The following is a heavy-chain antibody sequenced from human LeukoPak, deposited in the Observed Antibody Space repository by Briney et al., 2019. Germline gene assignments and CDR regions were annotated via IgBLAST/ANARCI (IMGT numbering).Heavy chain of an antibody. J-gene: IGHJ4*02. D-gene: IGHD3-10*01. CDR2: IKSSGTII. V-gene: IGHV3-48*02. Sequence: PGGSLRLSCAASGFTFSGFSMNWFRQAPGKGLEWVAYIKSSGTIIYYADSVKGRFTISRDNVKSLLYLEMNSLRDEDTAVYYCARMGVVVRAVAGLDGIDYWGQGTQVTVSS. CDR3: ARMGVVVRAVAGLDGIDY. CDR1: GFTFSGFS.